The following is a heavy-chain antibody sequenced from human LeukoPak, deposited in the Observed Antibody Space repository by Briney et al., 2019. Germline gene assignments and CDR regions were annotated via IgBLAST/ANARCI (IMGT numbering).Heavy chain of an antibody. Sequence: PGGSLRLSCAASGFTFSSYSMNWVRQAPGKGLEWVSSISSSSSYIYYADSVKGRFTISRDSAKNSLYLQMNSLRAEDTAVYYCARLYYYDSSGYHLRAFDIWGQGTMVTVSS. D-gene: IGHD3-22*01. V-gene: IGHV3-21*01. J-gene: IGHJ3*02. CDR3: ARLYYYDSSGYHLRAFDI. CDR2: ISSSSSYI. CDR1: GFTFSSYS.